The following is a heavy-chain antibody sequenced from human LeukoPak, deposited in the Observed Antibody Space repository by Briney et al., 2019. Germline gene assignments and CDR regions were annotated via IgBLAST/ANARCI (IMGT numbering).Heavy chain of an antibody. Sequence: GSLRLSCAASGFTFSSYWMHWVRQAPGKGLEWIGSIYYSGSTYYNPSLKSRVTISVDTSKNQFSLKLSSVTAADTAVYYCARHERIQLWLLREYYFDYWGQGTLVTVSS. CDR1: GFTFSSYW. J-gene: IGHJ4*02. V-gene: IGHV4-39*01. CDR3: ARHERIQLWLLREYYFDY. D-gene: IGHD5-18*01. CDR2: IYYSGST.